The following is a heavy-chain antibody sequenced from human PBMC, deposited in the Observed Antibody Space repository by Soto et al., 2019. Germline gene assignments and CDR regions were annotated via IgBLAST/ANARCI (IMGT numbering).Heavy chain of an antibody. CDR1: GYTFTSYG. J-gene: IGHJ4*02. Sequence: ASVKVSCKASGYTFTSYGISWVRQAPGQGLEWMGWISAYNGNTNYAQKLQGRVTMTTDTSTSTAYMELSSLRSEDTAVYYFARSDFDWGSQARYYFDYWGQGTPVTVSS. V-gene: IGHV1-18*01. CDR3: ARSDFDWGSQARYYFDY. CDR2: ISAYNGNT. D-gene: IGHD3-9*01.